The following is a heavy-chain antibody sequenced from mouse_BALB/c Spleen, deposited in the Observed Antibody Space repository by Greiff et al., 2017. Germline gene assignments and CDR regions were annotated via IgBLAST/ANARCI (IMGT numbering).Heavy chain of an antibody. CDR2: ISDGGSYT. J-gene: IGHJ4*01. V-gene: IGHV5-4*02. CDR3: AREGGDDAMDY. D-gene: IGHD2-13*01. Sequence: EVQLVESGGGLVKPGGSLKLSCAASGFTFSDYYMYWVRQTPDKRLEWVATISDGGSYTYYPDSVKGRFTISRDNAKNNLYLQMSSLKTEDTAMYYCAREGGDDAMDYWGQGTSVTVSS. CDR1: GFTFSDYY.